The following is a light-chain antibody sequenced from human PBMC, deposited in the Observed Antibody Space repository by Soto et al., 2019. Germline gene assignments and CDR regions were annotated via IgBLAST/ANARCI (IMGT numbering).Light chain of an antibody. CDR2: LTY. J-gene: IGKJ1*01. CDR1: QGIGND. Sequence: DIQMTQSPSSLSASVGDRVTITCRASQGIGNDLGWYQQKPGKAPKRLIYLTYSLQTGVPSRFSGSGPGTAFSLTISSLQPEDSATYFCLQHNSYPRTFGRGTKVEIK. CDR3: LQHNSYPRT. V-gene: IGKV1-17*01.